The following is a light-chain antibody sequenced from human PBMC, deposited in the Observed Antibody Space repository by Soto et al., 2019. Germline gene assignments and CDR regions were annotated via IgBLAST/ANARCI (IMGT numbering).Light chain of an antibody. CDR3: QQYNNWPWT. J-gene: IGKJ1*01. CDR2: DAS. CDR1: QSVSNN. V-gene: IGKV3D-15*01. Sequence: EIVVTQSPGTLSLSTGERATLSCRASQSVSNNYLAWYQQKPGQAPRLLIYDASNRATGIPARFSGSGSGTDFTLTISSLQSEDFAVYYCQQYNNWPWTFGQGTKVDIK.